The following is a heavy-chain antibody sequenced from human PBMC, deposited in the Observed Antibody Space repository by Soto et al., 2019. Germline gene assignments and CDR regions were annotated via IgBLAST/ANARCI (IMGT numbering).Heavy chain of an antibody. CDR1: GFSLSTSGMR. CDR3: ARMRSDYDSSGLDY. CDR2: IDWDEDR. J-gene: IGHJ4*02. Sequence: ESGPTPVNPAASLKLTCTFSGFSLSTSGMRVSWIRQAPGKALEWLARIDWDEDRFYSTSLKTRLTISKDTSKNQVVLTMTKMDPVDTATYYCARMRSDYDSSGLDYWGQGILVTVS. V-gene: IGHV2-70*04. D-gene: IGHD3-22*01.